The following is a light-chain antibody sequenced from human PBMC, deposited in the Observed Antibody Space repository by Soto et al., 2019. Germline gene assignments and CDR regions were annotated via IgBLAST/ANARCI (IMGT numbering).Light chain of an antibody. Sequence: AIQMTQSPSSLSASVGDRVTITCRASQGIRNDLGWYQQKPGKAPKLLIYAASSLQSGVPSRFSGSGSGTDLTLTISSLQPEDFATYYCLQDYNYSFTFGPGTKVDIK. CDR3: LQDYNYSFT. V-gene: IGKV1-6*01. CDR2: AAS. J-gene: IGKJ3*01. CDR1: QGIRND.